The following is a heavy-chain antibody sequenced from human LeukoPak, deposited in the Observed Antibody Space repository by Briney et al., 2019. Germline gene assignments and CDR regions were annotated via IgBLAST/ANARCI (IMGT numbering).Heavy chain of an antibody. J-gene: IGHJ4*02. Sequence: PSETLSLTCAVSGGSINNSTYYWGWIRQPPGKGLEWIGSVFYSGSTYYNTSLKSRVTLSVDTSQNQFSLKLSSVTAADTAVYYCATVDFWSGYYRVKGFDYWGQGILVTVSS. CDR1: GGSINNSTYY. CDR3: ATVDFWSGYYRVKGFDY. V-gene: IGHV4-39*07. CDR2: VFYSGST. D-gene: IGHD3-3*01.